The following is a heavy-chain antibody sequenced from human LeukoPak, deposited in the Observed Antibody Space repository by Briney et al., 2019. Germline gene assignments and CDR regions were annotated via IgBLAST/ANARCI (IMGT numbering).Heavy chain of an antibody. J-gene: IGHJ6*03. CDR3: ARAYDFWSGYLYYYMDV. CDR1: GYTFTSYD. V-gene: IGHV1-8*03. CDR2: MNPNSGNT. Sequence: ASVKVSCKASGYTFTSYDINWVRQATGQGLEWMGWMNPNSGNTGYAQKFQGRVTITRNTSISTAYMELSSLRSEDTAVYYRARAYDFWSGYLYYYMDVWGKGTTVTVSS. D-gene: IGHD3-3*01.